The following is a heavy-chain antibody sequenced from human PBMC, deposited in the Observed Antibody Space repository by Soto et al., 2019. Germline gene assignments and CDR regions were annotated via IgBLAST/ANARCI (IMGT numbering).Heavy chain of an antibody. V-gene: IGHV3-23*02. Sequence: VGSLRLSCVASGFTFSSYSMSWVRQAPGKGLEWVSGFRAGGDDGTTYYVDSVKGRFTISRDNSKNTLFLQMNSLRAEDTAIYYCAKKVNSGSGSQCFDYFGQGTLVTISS. J-gene: IGHJ4*02. D-gene: IGHD3-10*01. CDR2: FRAGGDDGTT. CDR3: AKKVNSGSGSQCFDY. CDR1: GFTFSSYS.